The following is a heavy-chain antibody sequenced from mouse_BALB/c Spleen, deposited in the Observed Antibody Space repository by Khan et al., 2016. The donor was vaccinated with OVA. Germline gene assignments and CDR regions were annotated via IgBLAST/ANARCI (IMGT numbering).Heavy chain of an antibody. CDR2: ISPGNGDT. J-gene: IGHJ3*01. D-gene: IGHD1-3*01. CDR1: GYSFTSYL. V-gene: IGHV1-5*01. Sequence: VQLQQSGTVLARPGASVKMSCKASGYSFTSYLIHWVKQRPGQGLEWIGDISPGNGDTTYNQKFKDKAKMTAGTSANTAYKELSSLTNEDSSVFSCARGGYSSFAYWGQGTLVTVSA. CDR3: ARGGYSSFAY.